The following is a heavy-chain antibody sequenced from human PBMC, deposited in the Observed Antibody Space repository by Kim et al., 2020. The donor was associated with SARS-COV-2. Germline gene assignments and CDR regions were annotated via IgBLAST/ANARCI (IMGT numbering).Heavy chain of an antibody. J-gene: IGHJ5*02. CDR3: ARDQPYFPFDP. CDR2: T. D-gene: IGHD3-10*01. Sequence: TNYTPTLKSRVTISVDTSKNQFSLKLSSVTAADTAVYYCARDQPYFPFDPWGQGTLVTVSS. V-gene: IGHV4-59*01.